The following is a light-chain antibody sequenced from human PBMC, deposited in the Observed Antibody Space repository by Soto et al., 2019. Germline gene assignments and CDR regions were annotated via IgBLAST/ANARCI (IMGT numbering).Light chain of an antibody. CDR2: GAS. CDR1: QSVSNNY. Sequence: EIVLTQSPGTLSWSPGERATLSCRASQSVSNNYLAWYQQKPGQAPRLLIYGASSRATGIPDRFSGSWSGTDFTLTISRLEPEDFAVYYCQQYGSSPLTFGGGTKVEIK. CDR3: QQYGSSPLT. V-gene: IGKV3-20*01. J-gene: IGKJ4*01.